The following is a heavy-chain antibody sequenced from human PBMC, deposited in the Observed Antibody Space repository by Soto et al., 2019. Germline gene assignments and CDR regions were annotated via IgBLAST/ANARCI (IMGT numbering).Heavy chain of an antibody. D-gene: IGHD2-15*01. CDR1: GFTFSSYA. CDR3: AKGRTGYCSGGSCYSDY. Sequence: EVQLLESGGGLVQPGGSLRLSCAASGFTFSSYAMSWVRQAPGKGLEWVSAISGSGGSTYYADSVKGRFTISRDNSKNTLYLQMNRLRAEDTAVYYCAKGRTGYCSGGSCYSDYWGQGTLVTVSS. V-gene: IGHV3-23*01. CDR2: ISGSGGST. J-gene: IGHJ4*02.